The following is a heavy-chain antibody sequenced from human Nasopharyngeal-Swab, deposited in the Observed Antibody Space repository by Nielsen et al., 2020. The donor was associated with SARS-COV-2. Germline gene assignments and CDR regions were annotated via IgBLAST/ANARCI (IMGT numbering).Heavy chain of an antibody. J-gene: IGHJ6*03. D-gene: IGHD4-11*01. Sequence: ASVKVSCKASGYTFTSYGISWVRQPPGQGLEWMGWISSYNGNTNYAQKLQGRVTMTTDTSTSTAYMELRSLRSDDTAVYYYARMEDYSNPNYYYYYMDVWGKGTTVTVSS. CDR1: GYTFTSYG. V-gene: IGHV1-18*01. CDR2: ISSYNGNT. CDR3: ARMEDYSNPNYYYYYMDV.